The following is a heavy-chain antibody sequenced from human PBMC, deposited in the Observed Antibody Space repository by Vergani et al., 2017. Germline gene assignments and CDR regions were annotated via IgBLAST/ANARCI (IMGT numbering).Heavy chain of an antibody. CDR2: INPSGGST. J-gene: IGHJ6*02. Sequence: QVQLVQSGAEVKKPGASVKVSCKASGYTFTSYYMHWVRQAPGQGLEWMGIINPSGGSTSYAQKFQGRVTMTRDTSTSTVYMELSSLRSEDPAVYYCARADQRKGPGIAAAGTVWFYYYYGMDVWGQGTTVTVSS. CDR3: ARADQRKGPGIAAAGTVWFYYYYGMDV. D-gene: IGHD6-13*01. V-gene: IGHV1-46*03. CDR1: GYTFTSYY.